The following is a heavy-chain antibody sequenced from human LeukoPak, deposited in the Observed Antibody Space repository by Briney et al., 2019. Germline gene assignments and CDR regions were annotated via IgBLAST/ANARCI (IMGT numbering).Heavy chain of an antibody. J-gene: IGHJ6*02. V-gene: IGHV1-18*01. D-gene: IGHD3-10*01. Sequence: RGASVKVSCKASGYTFTSYGISWVRQAPGQGLEWMGWISAYNGNTNYAQKLQGRVTMTTDTSTSTAYMELRSLRSDDTAVYYCARGGDYYGSGSYFSRYYYYGMDVWGQGTTVTVSS. CDR2: ISAYNGNT. CDR3: ARGGDYYGSGSYFSRYYYYGMDV. CDR1: GYTFTSYG.